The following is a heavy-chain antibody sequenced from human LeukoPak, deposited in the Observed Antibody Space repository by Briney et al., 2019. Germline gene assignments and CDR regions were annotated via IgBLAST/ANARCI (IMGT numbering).Heavy chain of an antibody. D-gene: IGHD3-10*01. CDR3: AGDRRGNWFDP. V-gene: IGHV4-61*03. Sequence: PSETLSLTCTVSGGSISSSNYYWGWIRQPPGKGLEWIGNIYYSGRTNYNPSLKSRVTISVDTSKNHFSLKLSSVTAADTAVYYCAGDRRGNWFDPWGQGTLVTVSS. CDR1: GGSISSSNYY. J-gene: IGHJ5*02. CDR2: IYYSGRT.